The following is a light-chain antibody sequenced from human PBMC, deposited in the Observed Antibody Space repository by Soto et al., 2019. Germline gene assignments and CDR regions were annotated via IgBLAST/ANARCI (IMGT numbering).Light chain of an antibody. Sequence: EIVLTQSPATLSLSPGERATLSCRASQTFSSHLAWYQQKPGQAPRLLIYDASKRATGVPARFSGRGSGTDSNLTISILEPEDFAVYYYQQRSNWPPVITFGQGTRLEIK. V-gene: IGKV3-11*01. CDR1: QTFSSH. CDR2: DAS. J-gene: IGKJ5*01. CDR3: QQRSNWPPVIT.